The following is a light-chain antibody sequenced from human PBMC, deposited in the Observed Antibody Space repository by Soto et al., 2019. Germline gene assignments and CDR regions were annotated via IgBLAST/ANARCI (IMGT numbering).Light chain of an antibody. Sequence: QLVLTQSPSASASLGASVRLTCTLSSGHSSYAIAWHQQQPEKGPRYLMKLNSDGSHSKGDGIPDRFSGSSSGAERYLTISSLQSEDEADYYCQTWGTGIVLFGGGTKLTVL. CDR3: QTWGTGIVL. CDR1: SGHSSYA. V-gene: IGLV4-69*01. J-gene: IGLJ2*01. CDR2: LNSDGSH.